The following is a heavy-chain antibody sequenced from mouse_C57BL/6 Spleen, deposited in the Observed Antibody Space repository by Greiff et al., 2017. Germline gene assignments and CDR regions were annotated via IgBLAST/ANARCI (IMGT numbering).Heavy chain of an antibody. V-gene: IGHV14-4*01. Sequence: EVQLQQSGAELVRPGASVKLSCTASGFNIKDDYMHWVKQRPEQGLEWIGWIDPENGDTEYASKFQGKATITADTSSNAAYLQLSSLTSEEPAVYYFTMGSGYSWFAYWGQGTLVTVSA. CDR1: GFNIKDDY. CDR2: IDPENGDT. J-gene: IGHJ3*01. CDR3: TMGSGYSWFAY. D-gene: IGHD3-2*02.